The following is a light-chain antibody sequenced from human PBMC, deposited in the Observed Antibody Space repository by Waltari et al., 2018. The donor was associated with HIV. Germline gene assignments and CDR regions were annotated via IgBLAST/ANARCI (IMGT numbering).Light chain of an antibody. V-gene: IGKV3-15*01. CDR2: GAS. CDR3: QQYNHWPRM. J-gene: IGKJ1*01. Sequence: EIVMTQSPATLSVSPGERATLSCRASQSISGNLAWYQQRRGQAPRLLIYGASTRASGIPARFSGSGSGPDFSLTISSLQSEDSALYYCQQYNHWPRMFGQGTKLEI. CDR1: QSISGN.